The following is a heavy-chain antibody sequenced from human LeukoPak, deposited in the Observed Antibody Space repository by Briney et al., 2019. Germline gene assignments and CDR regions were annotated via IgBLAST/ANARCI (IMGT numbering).Heavy chain of an antibody. CDR2: ISWNSGST. D-gene: IGHD1-20*01. J-gene: IGHJ4*02. CDR1: GFTFDDYA. CDR3: AKDNNWNDGPFDY. Sequence: PGRSLRPSCAASGFTFDDYAMHWVRQAPGKGLEWVSGISWNSGSTGYADSVKGRFTISRDNAKNSLYLQMNSLRAEDTALYYCAKDNNWNDGPFDYWGQGTLVTVSS. V-gene: IGHV3-9*01.